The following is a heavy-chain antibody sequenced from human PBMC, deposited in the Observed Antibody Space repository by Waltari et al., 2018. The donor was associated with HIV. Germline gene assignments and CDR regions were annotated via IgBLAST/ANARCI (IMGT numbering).Heavy chain of an antibody. Sequence: QVQLVPSGSAVKNSGASVRFSCPTSGYTFAAYYIYWMRQAPGEGLEWLGWINPTDGDTGYAQKFQGWLSVTRDTSTGTVYMSLSRLRSDDTATYYCARAESTTWANFDFWGQGTLVSVSS. CDR3: ARAESTTWANFDF. CDR2: INPTDGDT. V-gene: IGHV1-2*04. D-gene: IGHD1-26*01. CDR1: GYTFAAYY. J-gene: IGHJ4*02.